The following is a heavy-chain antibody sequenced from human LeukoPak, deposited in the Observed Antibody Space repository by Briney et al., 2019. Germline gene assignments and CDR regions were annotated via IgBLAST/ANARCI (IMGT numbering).Heavy chain of an antibody. D-gene: IGHD1-26*01. CDR3: AKDSGSYYIDY. V-gene: IGHV3-43D*03. CDR1: GFTFDDYA. CDR2: ISWDGGST. Sequence: GGSLRLPCAASGFTFDDYAMHWVRQAPGKGLEWVSLISWDGGSTYYADSVKGRFTISRDNSKNSLYLQMNSLRAEDTALYYCAKDSGSYYIDYWGQGTLVTVSS. J-gene: IGHJ4*02.